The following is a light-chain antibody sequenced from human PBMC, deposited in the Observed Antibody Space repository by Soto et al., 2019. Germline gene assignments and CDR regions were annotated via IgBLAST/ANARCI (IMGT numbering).Light chain of an antibody. V-gene: IGKV3-20*01. J-gene: IGKJ4*01. CDR1: QDVSSSY. Sequence: IVLTQSPGTLSLSPGERATLSCRARQDVSSSYLAWYQQKPGQPPRLLIYGASSRATGIPDRFSGSGSGTDFTLSITRLEPEDFAVYYCQHYRTSFGGGTKVEIK. CDR3: QHYRTS. CDR2: GAS.